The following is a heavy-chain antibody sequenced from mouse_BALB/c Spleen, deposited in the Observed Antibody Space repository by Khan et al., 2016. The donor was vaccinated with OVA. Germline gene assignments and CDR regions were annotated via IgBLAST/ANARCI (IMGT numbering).Heavy chain of an antibody. V-gene: IGHV1S81*02. CDR1: GYIFTTYW. CDR2: INPSNGRT. D-gene: IGHD1-1*02. Sequence: QVQLKESGAELVKPGASVKLSCKASGYIFTTYWMHWVKQRPGQGLEWIGEINPSNGRTNNNAKFKSKATLTVDKSSSTAYMQLSSLTSEDSAVYYCARLNYSWLADWSHGTLVTVSA. J-gene: IGHJ3*01. CDR3: ARLNYSWLAD.